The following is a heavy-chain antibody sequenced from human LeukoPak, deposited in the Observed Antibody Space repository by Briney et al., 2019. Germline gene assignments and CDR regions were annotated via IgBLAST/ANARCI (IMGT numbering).Heavy chain of an antibody. D-gene: IGHD6-19*01. J-gene: IGHJ4*02. CDR2: INHSGST. CDR1: GGSFSGYY. CDR3: ARGLYSSGWIRD. Sequence: SETLSLTCAVYGGSFSGYYWSWLRQPPGKGVEGIGEINHSGSTNYNPSLKSRVTISVDTSKNQFSLKLSSVTAADTAVYYCARGLYSSGWIRDWGQGTLVTVSS. V-gene: IGHV4-34*01.